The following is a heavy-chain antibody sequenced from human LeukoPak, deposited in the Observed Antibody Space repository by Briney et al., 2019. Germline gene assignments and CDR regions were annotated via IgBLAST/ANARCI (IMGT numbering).Heavy chain of an antibody. Sequence: PGGSLRLSCSASGFTFSSYWMHWVRQAPGKGLVWVSRINSDGSSTTYADSVKGRFTISRDNAKNTLYLQMNSLRAEDTAVYYCARGRLGRIPAAPSDCWGQGTLVTVSS. V-gene: IGHV3-74*01. CDR2: INSDGSST. CDR1: GFTFSSYW. J-gene: IGHJ4*02. D-gene: IGHD6-13*01. CDR3: ARGRLGRIPAAPSDC.